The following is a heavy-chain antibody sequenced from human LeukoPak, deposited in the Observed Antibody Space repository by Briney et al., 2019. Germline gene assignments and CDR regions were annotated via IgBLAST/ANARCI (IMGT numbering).Heavy chain of an antibody. CDR1: GGTFSSYA. V-gene: IGHV1-2*02. J-gene: IGHJ4*02. Sequence: ASVKVSCKASGGTFSSYAISWVRQAPGQGLEWMGWINPNSGDTHYAQNLQGRVTMTRDTSISTAYMELSRLRSDDTAVYYCARESYCSTPSCSHDYWGQGTLVTVSS. D-gene: IGHD2-2*01. CDR2: INPNSGDT. CDR3: ARESYCSTPSCSHDY.